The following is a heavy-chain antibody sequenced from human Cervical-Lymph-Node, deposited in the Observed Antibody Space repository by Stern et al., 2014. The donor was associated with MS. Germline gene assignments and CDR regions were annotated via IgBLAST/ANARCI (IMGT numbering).Heavy chain of an antibody. CDR2: LIPFYGAT. J-gene: IGHJ4*02. Sequence: QVQLVQSGSEVKKPGSSVKVSCEPSGDTFSNYALSWVRQAPGQGLEWVGGLIPFYGATRYGRKFQGRVTITPEESTGTAFMELTNLTSDDTAIYYCALRRSYYVFWGQGTLITVSS. D-gene: IGHD4-11*01. CDR3: ALRRSYYVF. CDR1: GDTFSNYA. V-gene: IGHV1-69*01.